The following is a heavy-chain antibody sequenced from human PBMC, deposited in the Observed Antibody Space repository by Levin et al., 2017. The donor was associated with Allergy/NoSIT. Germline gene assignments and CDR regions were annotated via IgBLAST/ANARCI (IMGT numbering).Heavy chain of an antibody. CDR2: IYYSGTT. J-gene: IGHJ5*02. Sequence: SETLSLTCTVSSGSISSGHYYWSWIRQHPGKGLEWIGHIYYSGTTYYNPSLQSRLSISVDTSKNQFSLKLSSLTAADTAVYYCARVRNAAGRGWFDPWGQGTLVTVSS. CDR3: ARVRNAAGRGWFDP. D-gene: IGHD6-13*01. CDR1: SGSISSGHYY. V-gene: IGHV4-31*03.